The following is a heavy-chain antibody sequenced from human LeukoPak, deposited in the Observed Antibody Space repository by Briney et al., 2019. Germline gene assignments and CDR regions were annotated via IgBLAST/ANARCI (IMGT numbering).Heavy chain of an antibody. J-gene: IGHJ5*02. V-gene: IGHV4-59*08. CDR2: IYYSGST. CDR1: GGSISSYY. CDR3: ARSFSGYATHWFDP. D-gene: IGHD5-12*01. Sequence: PSETLSLTCTVSGGSISSYYWSWLRQPPGKGLEWIGYIYYSGSTNYNPSLKSRVTISVDTSKNQFSLKLSSVTAADTAVYYCARSFSGYATHWFDPWGQGTLVTVSS.